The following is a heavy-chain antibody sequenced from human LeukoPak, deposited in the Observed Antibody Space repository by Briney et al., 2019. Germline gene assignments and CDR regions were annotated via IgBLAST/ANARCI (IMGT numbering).Heavy chain of an antibody. CDR2: ISAYNGNT. D-gene: IGHD6-19*01. CDR3: AREVAVADMFDP. V-gene: IGHV1-18*04. J-gene: IGHJ5*02. Sequence: GASVKVSCKPSGYTFTGYYMHWVRQAPGQGLEWMGWISAYNGNTNYAQKLQGRVTMTTDTSTSTAYMELRSLRSDDTAVYYCAREVAVADMFDPWGQGTLVTVSS. CDR1: GYTFTGYY.